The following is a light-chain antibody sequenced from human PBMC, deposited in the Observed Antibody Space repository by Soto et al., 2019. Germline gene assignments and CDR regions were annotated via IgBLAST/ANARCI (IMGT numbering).Light chain of an antibody. CDR1: QSISSW. CDR2: EAS. V-gene: IGKV1-5*03. J-gene: IGKJ1*01. Sequence: DIQITQSHSTRSESVGDRFTITCRASQSISSWLAWYQQKPGKAPKLLIYEASSLESGVPSRFSGSGSGTEFTLTISSLQPDDFATYYCQHYNSYSPTFGQGTKVDIK. CDR3: QHYNSYSPT.